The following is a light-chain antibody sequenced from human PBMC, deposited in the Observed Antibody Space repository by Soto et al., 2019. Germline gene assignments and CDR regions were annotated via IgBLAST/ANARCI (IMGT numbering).Light chain of an antibody. V-gene: IGKV1-39*01. CDR1: QSISSY. J-gene: IGKJ1*01. CDR2: AAS. Sequence: IQLTQSPSSLSASVGDRVTITCRASQSISSYLNWYQQKPGKAPKLLIYAASSLQTGVPSRFSGSGSGTDFSLNISILQPEDFSTYYCQQCYSTPRTFGQGTKVDIK. CDR3: QQCYSTPRT.